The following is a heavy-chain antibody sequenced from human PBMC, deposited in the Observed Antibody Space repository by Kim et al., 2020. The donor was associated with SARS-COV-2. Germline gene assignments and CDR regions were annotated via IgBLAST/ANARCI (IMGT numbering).Heavy chain of an antibody. CDR2: INPNSGGT. Sequence: ASVKVSCKASGYTFTGYYMYWVRQAPGQGLEWMGWINPNSGGTNYAQKFQGRVTMTRDTSISTAYMELSRLRSDDTAVYYCARGPSDDSSGYYYVYILFRYWGQGTLVTVSS. J-gene: IGHJ4*02. CDR1: GYTFTGYY. V-gene: IGHV1-2*02. D-gene: IGHD3-22*01. CDR3: ARGPSDDSSGYYYVYILFRY.